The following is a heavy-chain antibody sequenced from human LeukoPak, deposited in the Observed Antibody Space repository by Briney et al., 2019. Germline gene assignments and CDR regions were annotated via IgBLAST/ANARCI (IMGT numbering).Heavy chain of an antibody. CDR2: ISGSSTTI. V-gene: IGHV3-48*02. D-gene: IGHD3/OR15-3a*01. J-gene: IGHJ4*02. CDR3: ARDELAWSDY. CDR1: GFTFSSYS. Sequence: PGGSLRLSCAASGFTFSSYSLNWVRQAPGKGLEWVSYISGSSTTIYYADSVKGRFTISRDNAKNSLYLQMNSLRDEDTAVYYCARDELAWSDYWGQGTLVTVSS.